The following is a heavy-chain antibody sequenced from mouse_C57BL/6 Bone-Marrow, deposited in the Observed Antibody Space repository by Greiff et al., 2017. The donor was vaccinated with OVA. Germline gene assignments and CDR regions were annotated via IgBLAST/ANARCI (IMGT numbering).Heavy chain of an antibody. CDR2: IDPETGGT. V-gene: IGHV1-15*01. CDR1: GYTFTDYE. CDR3: TREGYYGSSPFAY. J-gene: IGHJ3*01. Sequence: QVQLQQSGAELVRPGASVTLSCKASGYTFTDYEMHWVKQTPVHGLEWIGAIDPETGGTAYNQKFKGKAILTADKSSSTAYMDLRSLTSEDSAVYYGTREGYYGSSPFAYWGQGTLVTVSA. D-gene: IGHD1-1*01.